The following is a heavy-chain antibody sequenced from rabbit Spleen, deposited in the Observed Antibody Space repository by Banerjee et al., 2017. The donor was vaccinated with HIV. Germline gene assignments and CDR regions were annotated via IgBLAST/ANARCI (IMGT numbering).Heavy chain of an antibody. Sequence: QQQLVESGGGLVKPGASLTLTCKASGFSFSSGYWTCWVRQAPGKGLEWIACIYTGDGDTYYASWAKGRFTISKTSSTTVTLQMTSLTAADTATYFCARGYAGDTGYGYAITRLDLWGPGTLVTVS. CDR3: ARGYAGDTGYGYAITRLDL. CDR2: IYTGDGDT. D-gene: IGHD6-1*01. V-gene: IGHV1S45*01. CDR1: GFSFSSGYW. J-gene: IGHJ3*01.